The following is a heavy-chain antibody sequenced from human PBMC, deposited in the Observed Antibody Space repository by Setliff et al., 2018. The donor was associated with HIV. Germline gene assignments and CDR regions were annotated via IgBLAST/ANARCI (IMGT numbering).Heavy chain of an antibody. CDR3: AKDYFSGYDFRYFFDY. Sequence: PGGSLRLSCAASGFTFSNYAMTWVRQAPGTGLECVSAISGGGGITYYADSVKGRFTISRDNSKNTLALQMTSLRVEDTAAYYCAKDYFSGYDFRYFFDYWGQGALVTVSS. CDR1: GFTFSNYA. J-gene: IGHJ4*02. CDR2: ISGGGGIT. V-gene: IGHV3-23*01. D-gene: IGHD5-12*01.